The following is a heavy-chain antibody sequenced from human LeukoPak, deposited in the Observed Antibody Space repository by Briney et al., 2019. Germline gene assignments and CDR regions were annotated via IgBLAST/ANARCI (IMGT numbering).Heavy chain of an antibody. Sequence: GESLKISCKGSGYTFSTYWIGWVRQTPEKGLEWMGMIYPADSDTRYSPSFQGQVTLSADKSLSPAYLQWRSLRASDHAMYYCATRYSSGRGFFDYWGQGTLVTVSS. D-gene: IGHD2-15*01. J-gene: IGHJ4*02. CDR3: ATRYSSGRGFFDY. CDR1: GYTFSTYW. CDR2: IYPADSDT. V-gene: IGHV5-51*01.